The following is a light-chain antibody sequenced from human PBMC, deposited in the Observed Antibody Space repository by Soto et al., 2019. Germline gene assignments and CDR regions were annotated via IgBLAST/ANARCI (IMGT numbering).Light chain of an antibody. CDR1: QSVSSSY. J-gene: IGKJ4*01. V-gene: IGKV3-20*01. CDR2: AAS. Sequence: EIVLTQSPGPLSLSPGERATLSCRSSQSVSSSYLAWYQQKPGQPPRLLIYAASSRATGIPDRFSGSGSGADCTLTISRLEPEDVAVYYCQQYGSSSLTLGGGTKVDIK. CDR3: QQYGSSSLT.